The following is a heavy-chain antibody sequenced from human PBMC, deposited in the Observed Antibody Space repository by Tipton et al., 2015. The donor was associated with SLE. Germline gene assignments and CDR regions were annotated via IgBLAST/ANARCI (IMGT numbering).Heavy chain of an antibody. CDR3: ATPRAAGWGFDY. J-gene: IGHJ4*02. Sequence: SLRLSCAASGFTFSSYAMSWVRQAPGKRLEWVSVIYSGGSTYYADSVKGRFTISRDNSKNTLYLQMNSLRAEDTAVYYCATPRAAGWGFDYWGQGTLVTVSS. V-gene: IGHV3-53*05. D-gene: IGHD6-13*01. CDR2: IYSGGST. CDR1: GFTFSSYA.